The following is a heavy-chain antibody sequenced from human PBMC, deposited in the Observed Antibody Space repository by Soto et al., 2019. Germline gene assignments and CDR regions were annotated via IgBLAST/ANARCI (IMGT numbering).Heavy chain of an antibody. J-gene: IGHJ4*02. CDR3: ASGEYYFDY. CDR1: GFTFSSCA. CDR2: ISCDGSNK. Sequence: GGSLRLSCAASGFTFSSCAMHWVRQAPGKGLEWVAVISCDGSNKYYADSVKGRFTISRDNSKNTLYLQMNSLRAEDTAVYYCASGEYYFDYWGQGTLVTVSS. D-gene: IGHD3-10*01. V-gene: IGHV3-30-3*01.